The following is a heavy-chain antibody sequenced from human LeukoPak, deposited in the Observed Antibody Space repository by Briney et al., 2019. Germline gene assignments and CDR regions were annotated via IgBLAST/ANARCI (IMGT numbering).Heavy chain of an antibody. Sequence: PGGSLRLSCAASGFTFSSYGMHWVRQAPGKGLEWVAVISYDGSNKYYADSVKGRFTISRDNSKNTLYLQMNSLRAEDTAVYYCAKVQDHYDNSGYYFPPDYWGQGTLVTVSS. CDR1: GFTFSSYG. CDR2: ISYDGSNK. CDR3: AKVQDHYDNSGYYFPPDY. V-gene: IGHV3-30*18. J-gene: IGHJ4*02. D-gene: IGHD3-22*01.